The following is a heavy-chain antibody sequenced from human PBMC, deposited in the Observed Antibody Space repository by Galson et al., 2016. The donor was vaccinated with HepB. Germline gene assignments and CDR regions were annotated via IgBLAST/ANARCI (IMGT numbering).Heavy chain of an antibody. J-gene: IGHJ4*02. Sequence: SLRLSCAASGFTFNSHKMQWVRQAPGRGLEWLSDISGSGYILQYADSVKGRFTTSRDNAKNSLFLQMNSLRDEDTAVYYCAREGAYSGNDFGGGFDFWGQGTLVTVSS. CDR3: AREGAYSGNDFGGGFDF. CDR1: GFTFNSHK. CDR2: ISGSGYIL. V-gene: IGHV3-48*02. D-gene: IGHD5-12*01.